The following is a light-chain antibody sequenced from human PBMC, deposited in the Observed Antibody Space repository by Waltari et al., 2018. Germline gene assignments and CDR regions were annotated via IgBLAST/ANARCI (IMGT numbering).Light chain of an antibody. CDR1: QRQTKRY. Sequence: EVVLTQSPDTLSLSPGERAPLSCRASQRQTKRYIAWYQQKPGQAPRLLIYGASSRAAGIPSRFSGSGSGTDFTLTISRLEPEDFAVYYCQQYGSSILYTFGQGTKLEIK. V-gene: IGKV3-20*01. CDR2: GAS. J-gene: IGKJ2*01. CDR3: QQYGSSILYT.